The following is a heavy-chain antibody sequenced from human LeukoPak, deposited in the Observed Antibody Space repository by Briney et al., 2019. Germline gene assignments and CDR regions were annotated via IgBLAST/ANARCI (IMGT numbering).Heavy chain of an antibody. J-gene: IGHJ4*02. CDR3: AKGGPHYGSGSYYAFDY. D-gene: IGHD3-10*01. CDR1: GFTFSSYA. Sequence: GGSLLLSGAASGFTFSSYAMHWVRQAPGKGLEWVAVISDDGSNEYYADSVKGRFTISRDNSKNTLYLQMNSLRAEDTAVYYCAKGGPHYGSGSYYAFDYWGQGTLVTVSS. CDR2: ISDDGSNE. V-gene: IGHV3-30-3*01.